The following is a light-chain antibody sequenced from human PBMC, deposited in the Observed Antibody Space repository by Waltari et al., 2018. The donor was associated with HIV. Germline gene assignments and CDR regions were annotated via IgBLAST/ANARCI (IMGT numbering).Light chain of an antibody. CDR2: RNN. V-gene: IGLV1-47*01. Sequence: QSVLTQPPSASGTPGPRVTISCSGSSPNIGSNYVYWYQQLPGTAPKVLIYRNNQRPAGVPDRFSGSKSDTSASLAISGLRSEDEADYYCAAWEDSLGVLYVFGTGTKVTVL. CDR1: SPNIGSNY. J-gene: IGLJ1*01. CDR3: AAWEDSLGVLYV.